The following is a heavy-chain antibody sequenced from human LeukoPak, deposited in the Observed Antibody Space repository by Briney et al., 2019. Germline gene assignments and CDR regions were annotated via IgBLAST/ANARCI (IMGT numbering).Heavy chain of an antibody. CDR3: ARGRILGTAMVGY. CDR2: INPNSGGT. J-gene: IGHJ4*02. Sequence: ASVKVSCKASGYTFTGYYMHWVRRAPGQGLEWMGWINPNSGGTNYAQKFQGRVTMTRDTSISTVYMELSRLRSDDTAVYYCARGRILGTAMVGYWGQGTLVTVSS. D-gene: IGHD5-18*01. V-gene: IGHV1-2*02. CDR1: GYTFTGYY.